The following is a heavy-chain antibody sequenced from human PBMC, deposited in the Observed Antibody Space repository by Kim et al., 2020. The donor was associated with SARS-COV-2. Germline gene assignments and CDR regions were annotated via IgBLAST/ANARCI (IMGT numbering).Heavy chain of an antibody. Sequence: TYERKVQGRVTMTRGTSTSTVYMELSSLTSEDTAVYYCARAPSENYGMDVWGQGTTVTVSS. CDR3: ARAPSENYGMDV. J-gene: IGHJ6*02. V-gene: IGHV1-46*01.